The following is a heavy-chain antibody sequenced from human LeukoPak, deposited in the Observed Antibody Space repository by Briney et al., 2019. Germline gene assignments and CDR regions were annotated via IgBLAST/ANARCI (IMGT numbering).Heavy chain of an antibody. CDR1: GFTFSSYG. J-gene: IGHJ4*02. D-gene: IGHD1-26*01. CDR2: IKQDGSEI. V-gene: IGHV3-7*01. CDR3: ARDKVVGPTNLDY. Sequence: GGSLGLSCAASGFTFSSYGMHWVRQAPGKGLEWVANIKQDGSEIYYVDSVKGRFTISRDNAKNSLYLQMNSLRAEDTAVYYCARDKVVGPTNLDYWGQGTLVTVSS.